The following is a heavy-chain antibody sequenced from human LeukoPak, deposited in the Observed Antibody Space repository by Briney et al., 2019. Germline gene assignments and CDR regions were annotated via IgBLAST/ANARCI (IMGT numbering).Heavy chain of an antibody. CDR2: IRQDGSEK. CDR1: GFTFSSYG. Sequence: PGGSLRLSCAASGFTFSSYGMSWVRQAPGKGLEWVANIRQDGSEKYYVDSVKGRFTISRDNAKNSLYLQMNSLRAEDTAVYYCARDRPYYYDSSGYYYRFDYWGQGTLVTVSS. J-gene: IGHJ4*02. V-gene: IGHV3-7*01. CDR3: ARDRPYYYDSSGYYYRFDY. D-gene: IGHD3-22*01.